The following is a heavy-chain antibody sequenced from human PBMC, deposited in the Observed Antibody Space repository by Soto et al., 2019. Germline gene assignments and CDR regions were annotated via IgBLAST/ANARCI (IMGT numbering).Heavy chain of an antibody. V-gene: IGHV3-23*01. Sequence: PGGSLRLSCAASGFTFSSYAMSWVRQAPGKGLEWVSAISGSGGSTYYADSVKGRFTISRDNSKNTLYLQMNSLRAEDTAVYYCAKARSEGHWEDYYYYGMDVWGQGTTVTVSS. D-gene: IGHD1-26*01. J-gene: IGHJ6*02. CDR1: GFTFSSYA. CDR3: AKARSEGHWEDYYYYGMDV. CDR2: ISGSGGST.